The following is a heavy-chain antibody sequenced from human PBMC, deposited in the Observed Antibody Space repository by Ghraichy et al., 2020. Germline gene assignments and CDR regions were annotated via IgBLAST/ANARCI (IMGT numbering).Heavy chain of an antibody. CDR1: GYTFTGYY. V-gene: IGHV1-2*06. CDR2: INPNSGGT. Sequence: ASVKVSCKASGYTFTGYYMHWVRQAPGQGLEWMGRINPNSGGTNYAQKFQGRVTMTRDTSISTAYMELSRLRSDDTAVYYCARDLGYGDYYLGYWGQGTLVTVSS. D-gene: IGHD4-17*01. CDR3: ARDLGYGDYYLGY. J-gene: IGHJ4*02.